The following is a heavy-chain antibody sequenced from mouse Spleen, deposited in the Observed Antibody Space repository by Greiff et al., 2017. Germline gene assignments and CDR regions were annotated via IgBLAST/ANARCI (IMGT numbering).Heavy chain of an antibody. CDR1: GYTFTEYT. V-gene: IGHV1-62-2*01. Sequence: QVQLKQSGAELVKPGASVKLSCKASGYTFTEYTIHWVKQRSGQGLEWIGWFYPGSGSIKYNEKFKDKATLTADKSSSTVYMELSRLTSEESAVYYCARPLYDYGWWYFDVWGAGTTVTVSS. D-gene: IGHD2-4*01. CDR2: FYPGSGSI. CDR3: ARPLYDYGWWYFDV. J-gene: IGHJ1*01.